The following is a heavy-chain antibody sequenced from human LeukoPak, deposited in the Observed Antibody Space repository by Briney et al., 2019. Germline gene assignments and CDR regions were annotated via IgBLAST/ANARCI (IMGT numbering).Heavy chain of an antibody. J-gene: IGHJ4*02. CDR3: ARGVAAAGVFSFDY. CDR2: IYHSGST. CDR1: GGSISSGGYY. V-gene: IGHV4-30-2*01. D-gene: IGHD6-13*01. Sequence: SQTLSLTCTVSGGSISSGGYYWSWIRQPPGKGLEWIGYIYHSGSTYYNPSLKSRVTISVDTSKNQFSLKLSSVTAADTAVYYCARGVAAAGVFSFDYWGQGTLVTVSS.